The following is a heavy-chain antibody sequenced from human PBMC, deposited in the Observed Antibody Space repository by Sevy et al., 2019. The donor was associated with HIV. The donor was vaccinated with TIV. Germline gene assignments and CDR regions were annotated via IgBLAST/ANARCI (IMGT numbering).Heavy chain of an antibody. D-gene: IGHD2-2*01. Sequence: GGSLRLSCAASGFTFSNYDMHWVRQATGKGLEWVSAIGTAGDTYYPGSVKGRFTIFRENAKNSLYLQMNSLRAGDTAVYYCARGGDIVVVPTVWGYMDVWGKGTTVTVSS. J-gene: IGHJ6*03. CDR1: GFTFSNYD. V-gene: IGHV3-13*01. CDR3: ARGGDIVVVPTVWGYMDV. CDR2: IGTAGDT.